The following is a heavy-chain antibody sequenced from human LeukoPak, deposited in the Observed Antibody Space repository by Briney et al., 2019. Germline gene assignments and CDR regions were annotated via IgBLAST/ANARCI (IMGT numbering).Heavy chain of an antibody. D-gene: IGHD3-3*02. J-gene: IGHJ6*03. V-gene: IGHV1-18*01. CDR2: ISAYNGNT. CDR3: ARVIGGSTFFEGYYYYYMDV. CDR1: GYTFTSYG. Sequence: GASVKVSCKASGYTFTSYGISWVRQAPGQGLEWMGWISAYNGNTNYAQKLQGRVTMTTDTSTSTAYMELRSLRSDDTAVYYCARVIGGSTFFEGYYYYYMDVWGKGTTVTVSS.